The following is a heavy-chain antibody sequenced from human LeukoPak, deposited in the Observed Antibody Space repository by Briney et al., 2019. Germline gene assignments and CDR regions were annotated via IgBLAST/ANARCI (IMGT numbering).Heavy chain of an antibody. CDR3: ARAVTPYQLLHNWFDP. Sequence: SVKVSCKASGGTFSSYAISWVRQAPGQGLEWMGVIIPIFGTANYAQKFQGRVTTTADESTSTAYMQLTSLRSEDTAVYSCARAVTPYQLLHNWFDPWGQGTLVTVSS. J-gene: IGHJ5*02. CDR2: IIPIFGTA. D-gene: IGHD2-2*01. CDR1: GGTFSSYA. V-gene: IGHV1-69*01.